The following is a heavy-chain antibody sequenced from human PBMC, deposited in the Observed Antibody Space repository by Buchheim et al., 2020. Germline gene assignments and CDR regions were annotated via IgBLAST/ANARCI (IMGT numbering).Heavy chain of an antibody. CDR1: GFTFSSYG. Sequence: QVQLVESGGGVVQPGRSLRLSCAASGFTFSSYGMHWVRQAPGKGLEWVAVIWYDGSNKYYADSVKGRFTISRDNSKNTLSLQMNSLRAEDTAVYYCARERREVCEQWLVRGVFGMDVWR. V-gene: IGHV3-33*01. J-gene: IGHJ6*02. CDR3: ARERREVCEQWLVRGVFGMDV. D-gene: IGHD6-19*01. CDR2: IWYDGSNK.